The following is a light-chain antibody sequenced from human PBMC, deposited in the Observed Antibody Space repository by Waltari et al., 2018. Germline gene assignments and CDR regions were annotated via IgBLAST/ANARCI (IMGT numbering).Light chain of an antibody. CDR1: QSFNSW. J-gene: IGKJ3*01. V-gene: IGKV1-5*03. Sequence: EIQMTKSPSPLSASVGNRVTITCRASQSFNSWLPWYQQKPGKAPKLLIYKTSSLESGVPFRFSGSGSGTEFTLTISSLQPDDFATYYCQQYNTYFTFGPGTKVDIK. CDR2: KTS. CDR3: QQYNTYFT.